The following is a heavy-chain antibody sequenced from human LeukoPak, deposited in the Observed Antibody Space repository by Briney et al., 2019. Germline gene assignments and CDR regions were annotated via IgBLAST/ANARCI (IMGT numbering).Heavy chain of an antibody. CDR2: IYPGDSDT. Sequence: GESLKISCKGSGYSFTSYWIGWVRQMPGKGLEWMGIIYPGDSDTRYSPSFQGQVTISADKSISTAYLQWSSLKASDTAMYYCARHKRGYSGYDAIDYWGQGTLVTVS. CDR3: ARHKRGYSGYDAIDY. J-gene: IGHJ4*02. CDR1: GYSFTSYW. V-gene: IGHV5-51*01. D-gene: IGHD5-12*01.